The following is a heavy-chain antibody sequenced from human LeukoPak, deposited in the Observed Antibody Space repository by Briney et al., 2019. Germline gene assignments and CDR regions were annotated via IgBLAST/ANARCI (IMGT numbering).Heavy chain of an antibody. J-gene: IGHJ2*01. V-gene: IGHV1-69-2*01. Sequence: ASVKISCKVSGYTFTDYYMHWVQQAPGKGLEWMGFVDPEDGETIYAEKFQGRVTITADTSTDTAYMELSSLRSDDTAVYYCASISPSSRYFDLWGRGTLVTVSS. CDR2: VDPEDGET. D-gene: IGHD6-6*01. CDR3: ASISPSSRYFDL. CDR1: GYTFTDYY.